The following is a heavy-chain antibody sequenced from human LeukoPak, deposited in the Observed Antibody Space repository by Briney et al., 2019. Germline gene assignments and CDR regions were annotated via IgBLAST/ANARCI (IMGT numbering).Heavy chain of an antibody. J-gene: IGHJ4*02. CDR2: INHSGST. Sequence: SETLSLTCAVYGGXFSGYYWSWIRQPPGKGLEWIGEINHSGSTNYNPSLKSRVTISVDTSKNQFSLKLSSVTAADTAVYYCGGRGWSEFDYWGQGTLVTVSS. D-gene: IGHD6-19*01. CDR1: GGXFSGYY. V-gene: IGHV4-34*01. CDR3: GGRGWSEFDY.